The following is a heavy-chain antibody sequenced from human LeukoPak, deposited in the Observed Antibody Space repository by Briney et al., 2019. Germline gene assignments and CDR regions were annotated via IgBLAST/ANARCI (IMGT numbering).Heavy chain of an antibody. J-gene: IGHJ6*02. CDR1: GFTFTSSA. Sequence: TSVKVSCKASGFTFTSSAMQWVRQARGQRLEWIGWIVVGSGNTNYAQKFRERVTITRDMSTSTAYMELSSLRSEDTAVYYCAADSVYDFWSGYSPRYGMDVWGQGTTVTVSS. V-gene: IGHV1-58*02. D-gene: IGHD3-3*01. CDR2: IVVGSGNT. CDR3: AADSVYDFWSGYSPRYGMDV.